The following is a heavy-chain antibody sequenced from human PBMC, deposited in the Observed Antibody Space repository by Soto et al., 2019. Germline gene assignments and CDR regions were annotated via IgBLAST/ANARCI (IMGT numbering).Heavy chain of an antibody. D-gene: IGHD3-3*01. CDR1: GFTFSSYG. V-gene: IGHV3-30*18. CDR3: AKDTFRYYDFWSVSDYYYGMDV. J-gene: IGHJ6*02. Sequence: PGGSLRLSCAASGFTFSSYGMHWVRQAPGKGLEWVAVISYDGSNKYYADSVKGRFTISRDNSKNTLYLQMNSLRAEDTAVYYCAKDTFRYYDFWSVSDYYYGMDVWGQGTTVTVSS. CDR2: ISYDGSNK.